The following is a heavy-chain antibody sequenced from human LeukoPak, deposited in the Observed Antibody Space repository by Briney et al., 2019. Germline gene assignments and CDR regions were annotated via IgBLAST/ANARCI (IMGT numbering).Heavy chain of an antibody. CDR3: ARDQGYCSSTSCFNYYYGMDV. D-gene: IGHD2-2*01. J-gene: IGHJ6*02. CDR2: INPNSGGT. V-gene: IGHV1-2*02. Sequence: ASVKVSCKASGYTFTGYYMHWVRHAPGQGLELMGWINPNSGGTNYAQKFQGRVTMTRDTSISTAYMELSRLRSDDTAVYYCARDQGYCSSTSCFNYYYGMDVWGQGTTVTVSS. CDR1: GYTFTGYY.